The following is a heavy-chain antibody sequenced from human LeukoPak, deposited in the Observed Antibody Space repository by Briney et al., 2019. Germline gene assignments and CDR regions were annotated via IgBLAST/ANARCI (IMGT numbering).Heavy chain of an antibody. CDR1: GFTFSDYY. D-gene: IGHD3-22*01. Sequence: GGSLRLSCAASGFTFSDYYMSWIRQAPGKGLEWVSYISSSSSYTNYADSVKGRFTISRDNAKNSLYLQMNSLRSEDTAVYYCARDLGPYYYDSSGYQGAFDIWGQGTMVAVSS. J-gene: IGHJ3*02. CDR3: ARDLGPYYYDSSGYQGAFDI. V-gene: IGHV3-11*05. CDR2: ISSSSSYT.